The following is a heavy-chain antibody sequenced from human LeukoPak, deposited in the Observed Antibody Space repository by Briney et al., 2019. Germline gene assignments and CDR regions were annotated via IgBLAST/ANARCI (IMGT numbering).Heavy chain of an antibody. J-gene: IGHJ6*03. CDR2: IYHSGST. Sequence: MTSETLSLTCTVSGGSISSHYWSWIRQPPGKGLEWIGYIYHSGSTNYNPSLKSRVTISVDTSKNQFSLKLSSVTAADTAVYYCARSRRQNYYFYYMDVWGKGTTVTVSS. CDR3: ARSRRQNYYFYYMDV. CDR1: GGSISSHY. V-gene: IGHV4-59*11.